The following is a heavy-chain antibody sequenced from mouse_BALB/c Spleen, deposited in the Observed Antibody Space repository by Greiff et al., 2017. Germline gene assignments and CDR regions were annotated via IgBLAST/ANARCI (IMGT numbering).Heavy chain of an antibody. V-gene: IGHV3-2*02. CDR3: ARGGRYPYAMDY. D-gene: IGHD2-14*01. Sequence: ESGPGLVKPSQSLSLTCTVTGYSITSDYAWNWIRQFPGNKLEWMGYISYSGSTSYNPSLKSRISITRDTSKNQFFLQLNSVTTEDTATYYCARGGRYPYAMDYWGQGTSVTVSS. CDR1: GYSITSDYA. CDR2: ISYSGST. J-gene: IGHJ4*01.